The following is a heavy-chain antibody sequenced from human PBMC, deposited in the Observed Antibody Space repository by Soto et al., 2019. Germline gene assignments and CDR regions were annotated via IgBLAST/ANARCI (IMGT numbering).Heavy chain of an antibody. CDR3: ATTSSSSKRAAFDI. V-gene: IGHV3-23*01. CDR2: ISGSGGST. Sequence: GVLRLSCAASGFTFSSYAISWVRQAPGKGLEWVSAISGSGGSTYYADSVKGRFTISRDNSKNTLYLQMNSLRAEDTAVYYCATTSSSSKRAAFDIWGQGTMVTVSS. D-gene: IGHD6-13*01. J-gene: IGHJ3*02. CDR1: GFTFSSYA.